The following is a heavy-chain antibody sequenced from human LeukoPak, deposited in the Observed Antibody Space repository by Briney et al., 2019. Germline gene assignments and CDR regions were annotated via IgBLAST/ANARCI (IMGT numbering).Heavy chain of an antibody. J-gene: IGHJ5*02. CDR1: GGSISSSSYY. Sequence: PSETLSLTCTVSGGSISSSSYYWGWIRQPPGKGLEWIGTIYYSGSTYYNPSLKSRVTISVDTSKNQFSLKLSSVTAADTAVYYCARPLRRVSNNCYMDNWFDPWGQGTLVTVSS. D-gene: IGHD2-2*02. V-gene: IGHV4-39*01. CDR2: IYYSGST. CDR3: ARPLRRVSNNCYMDNWFDP.